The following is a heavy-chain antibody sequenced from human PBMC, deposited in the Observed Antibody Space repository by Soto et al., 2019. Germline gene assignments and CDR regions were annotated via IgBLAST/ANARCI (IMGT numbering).Heavy chain of an antibody. CDR1: GGSISSSSYY. J-gene: IGHJ2*01. V-gene: IGHV4-39*01. Sequence: QLQLQESGPGLVKPSETLSLTCTVSGGSISSSSYYWGWIRQPPGKGLEWIGSIYYSGSTYYNPSLKSRVTISVDTSKNQFSLKLSSVTAADTAVYYCARQYSSSWYGEWYFDLWGRGTLVTLSS. D-gene: IGHD6-13*01. CDR3: ARQYSSSWYGEWYFDL. CDR2: IYYSGST.